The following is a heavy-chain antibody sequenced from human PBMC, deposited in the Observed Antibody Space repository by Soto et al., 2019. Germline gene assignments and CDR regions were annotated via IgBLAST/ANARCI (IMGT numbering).Heavy chain of an antibody. CDR3: AKMGSGSQFDY. CDR1: GFTFSSYA. Sequence: EVQLLESGGGLVPPGGSLRLSCAASGFTFSSYAMSWVRQAPGKGLAWVPAISGSGGSTYYADSVKGRVTISRDNSKNPLYLQMNSLRDEDTAVYYCAKMGSGSQFDYWGQGTLVTVSS. V-gene: IGHV3-23*01. CDR2: ISGSGGST. D-gene: IGHD1-26*01. J-gene: IGHJ4*02.